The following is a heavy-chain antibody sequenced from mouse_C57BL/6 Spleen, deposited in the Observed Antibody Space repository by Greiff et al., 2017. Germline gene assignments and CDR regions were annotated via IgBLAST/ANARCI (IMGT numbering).Heavy chain of an antibody. Sequence: DVQLVESEGGLVQPGSSMKLSCTASGFTFSDYYMAWVRQVPEKGLEWVANINYDGSSTYYLDSLKSRFIISRDNAKNILYLQMSSLKSEDTATYYCARARLPGYFDYWGQGTTLTVSS. CDR2: INYDGSST. CDR3: ARARLPGYFDY. CDR1: GFTFSDYY. V-gene: IGHV5-16*01. J-gene: IGHJ2*01.